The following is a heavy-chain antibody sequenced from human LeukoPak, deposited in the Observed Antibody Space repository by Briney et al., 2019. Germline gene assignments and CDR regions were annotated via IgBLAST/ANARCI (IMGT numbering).Heavy chain of an antibody. CDR1: GFTLDDYG. Sequence: GGSLRLSCAASGFTLDDYGMSWVRQAPGKGLEWVSYISSSGSTIYYADSVKGRFTISRDNAKNSLYLQMNSLRAEDTAVYYCARVDEYYGSQYWGQGTLVTVSS. CDR3: ARVDEYYGSQY. V-gene: IGHV3-11*01. J-gene: IGHJ4*02. CDR2: ISSSGSTI. D-gene: IGHD3-10*01.